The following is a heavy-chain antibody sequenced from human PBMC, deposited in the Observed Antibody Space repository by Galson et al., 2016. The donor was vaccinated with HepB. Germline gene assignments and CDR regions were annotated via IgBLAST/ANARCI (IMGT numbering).Heavy chain of an antibody. J-gene: IGHJ4*02. Sequence: ETLSLTCAVSGASISTNNWWSWVRQAPGKGLEWIGQIYHSATTYSNPSLSGRVSMSVDKSSNQFSLRLCAVTAADTAVYYWAREAPGDYFDYWGQGTLVTVSS. CDR1: GASISTNNW. CDR3: AREAPGDYFDY. CDR2: IYHSATT. V-gene: IGHV4-4*02.